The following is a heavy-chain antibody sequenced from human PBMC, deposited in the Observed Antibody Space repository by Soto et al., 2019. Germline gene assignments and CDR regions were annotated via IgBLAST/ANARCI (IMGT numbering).Heavy chain of an antibody. J-gene: IGHJ4*02. CDR2: IYYSGTT. CDR3: ARVLVVITQADN. D-gene: IGHD3-22*01. V-gene: IGHV4-30-4*01. Sequence: PSETLSLTCTVSGGSISSGDYYWSWIRQPPGKGLEWIGYIYYSGTTYYNPSLESRVTISVDTSKNLFSLKLNSVTAADTAVYYCARVLVVITQADNGGQGTLVTVSS. CDR1: GGSISSGDYY.